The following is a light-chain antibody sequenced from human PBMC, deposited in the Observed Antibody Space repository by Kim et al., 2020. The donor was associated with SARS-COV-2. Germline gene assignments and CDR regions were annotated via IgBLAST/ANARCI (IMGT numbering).Light chain of an antibody. V-gene: IGKV3-20*01. CDR3: QQDGSSPRVI. CDR1: QTIRTTY. Sequence: GERSPRPCRVSQTIRTTYLTWYQQKRGQAPRLLIYGASTRAPGVPDRFRGSGSGTNFTFPISRLEPGDFVVYYCQQDGSSPRVIFGGGTKLDI. J-gene: IGKJ4*01. CDR2: GAS.